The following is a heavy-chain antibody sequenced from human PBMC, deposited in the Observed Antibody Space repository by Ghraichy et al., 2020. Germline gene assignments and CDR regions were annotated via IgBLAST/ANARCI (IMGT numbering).Heavy chain of an antibody. CDR3: AKKRHVGGGDMEV. CDR1: GGSIRSYY. Sequence: SETLSLTCSVSGGSIRSYYWNWIRQPPGKGLEWIANIFDTGTTNYNPSLRSRVTISLDTSNNQFSLRLSSVTAADTAVYYCAKKRHVGGGDMEVWGKGTTVTVSS. CDR2: IFDTGTT. V-gene: IGHV4-59*08. J-gene: IGHJ6*03. D-gene: IGHD3-16*01.